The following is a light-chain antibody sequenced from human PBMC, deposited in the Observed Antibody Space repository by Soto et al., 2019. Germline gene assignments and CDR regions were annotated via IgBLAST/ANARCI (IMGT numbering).Light chain of an antibody. J-gene: IGLJ3*02. CDR1: SGHNRYI. CDR2: LEGSGTY. V-gene: IGLV4-60*02. CDR3: ETWDTNTLV. Sequence: QPVLTQSSSASASLGSSVKLTCTLSSGHNRYIIAWHQQQPGKAPRYLMKLEGSGTYNRGSGVPDRFSGSSSGADRYLTIYTLQFEDEADYYCETWDTNTLVFGGGTKLTVL.